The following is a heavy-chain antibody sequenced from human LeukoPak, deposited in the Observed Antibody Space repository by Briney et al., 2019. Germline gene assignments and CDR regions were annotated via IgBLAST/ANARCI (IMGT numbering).Heavy chain of an antibody. Sequence: GGSLRLSCAASGFTVSSNYMSWVRQAPGKGLEWVSAISGSGGSTYYADSVKGRFTISRDNSKNTLYLQMNSLRAEGTAVYYCVEDFGELLGGDYWGQGTLVTVSS. CDR1: GFTVSSNY. CDR3: VEDFGELLGGDY. J-gene: IGHJ4*02. CDR2: ISGSGGST. D-gene: IGHD3-10*01. V-gene: IGHV3-23*01.